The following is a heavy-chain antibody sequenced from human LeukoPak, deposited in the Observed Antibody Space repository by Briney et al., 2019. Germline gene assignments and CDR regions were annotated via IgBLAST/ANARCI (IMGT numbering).Heavy chain of an antibody. CDR1: GGSNSSYY. CDR3: ARGRSRYSYYFDY. Sequence: SETLSLTCTVSGGSNSSYYWSWIRQPPGKGLEWIGYIYYSGSTNYNPSLKSRVTISVDTSKNQFSLKLSSVTAADTAVYYCARGRSRYSYYFDYWGQGTLVTVSS. D-gene: IGHD5-18*01. V-gene: IGHV4-59*01. J-gene: IGHJ4*02. CDR2: IYYSGST.